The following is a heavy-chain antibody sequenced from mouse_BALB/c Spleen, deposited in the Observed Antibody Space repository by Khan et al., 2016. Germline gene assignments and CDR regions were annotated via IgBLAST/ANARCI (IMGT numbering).Heavy chain of an antibody. D-gene: IGHD3-3*01. CDR2: ISYSGST. Sequence: EVQLQESGPGLVKPSQSLSLTCTVTGYSITSGYGWNWIRQFPGNKLEWMGYISYSGSTNYTPSLNSRNHNTRDNTKKQFFLQLNTVTSEDTATYYCARTARIKYWGQGTTLTVSS. J-gene: IGHJ2*01. CDR3: ARTARIKY. V-gene: IGHV3-2*02. CDR1: GYSITSGYG.